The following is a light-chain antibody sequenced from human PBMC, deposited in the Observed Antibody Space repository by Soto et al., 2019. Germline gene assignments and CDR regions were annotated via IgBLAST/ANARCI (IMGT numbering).Light chain of an antibody. J-gene: IGLJ1*01. V-gene: IGLV2-8*01. CDR2: EVN. Sequence: QSVLTQPPSASGSPGQSVAISCTGTSSDVGGYNYVSWYQQHPGKAPKLMIYEVNKRPSGVPDRFSGSKSGNTASLTVSGLQAEDEADYYCISYAVSSNVFGTGTKVTVL. CDR1: SSDVGGYNY. CDR3: ISYAVSSNV.